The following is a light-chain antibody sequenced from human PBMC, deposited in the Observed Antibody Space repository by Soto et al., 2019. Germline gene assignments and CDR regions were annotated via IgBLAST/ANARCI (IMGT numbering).Light chain of an antibody. CDR1: SSDVGGYNY. V-gene: IGLV2-14*03. CDR3: SSYTTTSTVL. Sequence: QSALTRPASVSGSPGQSITISCTGTSSDVGGYNYVSWYQQHPGKAPKLIIYDVSDRPSGVSNRFSGSKSGNTASLTISGLQAEDEADYHCSSYTTTSTVLFGGGTKVTVL. J-gene: IGLJ2*01. CDR2: DVS.